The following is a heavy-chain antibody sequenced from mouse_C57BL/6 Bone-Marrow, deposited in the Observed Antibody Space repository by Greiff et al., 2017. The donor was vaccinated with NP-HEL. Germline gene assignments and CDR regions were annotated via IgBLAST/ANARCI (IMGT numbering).Heavy chain of an antibody. Sequence: EVKLVESGGDLVKPGGFLKLSCAASGFTFSSYGMSWVRQTPDKRLEWVATISSGGSYTYYPDSVKGRFTISRDNAKNTLYLQMSSLKSEDTAMYYCARDYGSSYAAYWGQGTLVTVSA. D-gene: IGHD1-1*01. J-gene: IGHJ3*01. CDR1: GFTFSSYG. CDR3: ARDYGSSYAAY. V-gene: IGHV5-6*01. CDR2: ISSGGSYT.